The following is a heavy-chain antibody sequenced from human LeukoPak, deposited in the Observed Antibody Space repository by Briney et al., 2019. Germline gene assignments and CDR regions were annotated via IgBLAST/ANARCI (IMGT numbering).Heavy chain of an antibody. J-gene: IGHJ4*02. CDR1: EFTFSSYW. V-gene: IGHV3-74*01. Sequence: GGSLRLSCTVSEFTFSSYWMHWVRQAPGKGLVWVSRISSDGSSTSYADSVKGRFTVSRDNAKNTLYLQMNGLRAEDTAVYYCAREGAGNLIYFDYWGQGTLVTVSS. D-gene: IGHD1-26*01. CDR3: AREGAGNLIYFDY. CDR2: ISSDGSST.